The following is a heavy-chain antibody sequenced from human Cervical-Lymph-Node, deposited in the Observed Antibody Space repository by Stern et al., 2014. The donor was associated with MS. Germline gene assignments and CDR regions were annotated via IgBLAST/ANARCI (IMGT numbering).Heavy chain of an antibody. CDR1: GYSISSGYY. D-gene: IGHD3-3*01. CDR2: IYHSGRT. V-gene: IGHV4-38-2*02. CDR3: ARERFTSSYFDY. Sequence: VHLVESGPGLVKPSETLSLTCTVSGYSISSGYYWGWIRQPPGKGLEWIGSIYHSGRTYYNPSLKSRVTISVDTSKNQFSLKLSSVTAADTAVYYCARERFTSSYFDYWGQGTLVTVSS. J-gene: IGHJ4*02.